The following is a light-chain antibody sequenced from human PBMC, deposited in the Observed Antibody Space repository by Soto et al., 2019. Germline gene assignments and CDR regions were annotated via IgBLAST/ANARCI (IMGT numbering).Light chain of an antibody. CDR1: SSDIGAYDY. Sequence: QSVLPQPASLSGSSGQSITISCTGTSSDIGAYDYVSWFQQHPGKATKLMISEVNKRTSGVPDHFSGSKSCNTASMTVSGLLAEDEADYYCTSQAGTDNFPYVFRTGTKATVL. V-gene: IGLV2-8*01. CDR3: TSQAGTDNFPYV. CDR2: EVN. J-gene: IGLJ1*01.